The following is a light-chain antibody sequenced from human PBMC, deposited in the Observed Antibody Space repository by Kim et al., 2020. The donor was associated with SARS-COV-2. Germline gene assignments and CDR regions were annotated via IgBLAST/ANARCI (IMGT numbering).Light chain of an antibody. CDR1: SSYVGGYNY. Sequence: QPAATSSTGTSSYVGGYNYVSSYQQHPGKAPKLIIYELNTRPSGVPDRFSGSKSGNTASLTVSGLQAEDEADDYCSSYAGTNNVLFGGGTQLTVL. V-gene: IGLV2-8*01. CDR2: ELN. CDR3: SSYAGTNNVL. J-gene: IGLJ2*01.